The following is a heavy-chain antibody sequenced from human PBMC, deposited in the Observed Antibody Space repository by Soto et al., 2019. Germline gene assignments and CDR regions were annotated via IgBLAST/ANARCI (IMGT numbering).Heavy chain of an antibody. J-gene: IGHJ4*02. V-gene: IGHV1-46*04. CDR2: VNPSGGHT. D-gene: IGHD2-21*02. CDR1: GDTFTEYY. CDR3: ARGGHVVVVTAALDY. Sequence: QVQLMQSGAEVKKPGASVKVSCKASGDTFTEYYIHWVRQAPGQGLEWMGTVNPSGGHTTYAQHSLGRVTXPXXXSXGTLYMELTRLTSEDTAGYYCARGGHVVVVTAALDYWGQGTLVTVSS.